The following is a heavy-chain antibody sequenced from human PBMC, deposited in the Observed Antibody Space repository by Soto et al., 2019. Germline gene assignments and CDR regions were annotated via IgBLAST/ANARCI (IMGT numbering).Heavy chain of an antibody. V-gene: IGHV1-69*01. D-gene: IGHD6-6*01. CDR3: AREDIAARPSYFDL. CDR1: GGTFSSYA. J-gene: IGHJ2*01. Sequence: QVQLVQSGAEVKKPGSSVKVSCKASGGTFSSYAISWVRQAPGQGLEWMGGIIPIFGTANYAQKFQGIVMITTHQSTGTAYMELSNSRSEDTAVNYWAREDIAARPSYFDLWGRGTLVTVSS. CDR2: IIPIFGTA.